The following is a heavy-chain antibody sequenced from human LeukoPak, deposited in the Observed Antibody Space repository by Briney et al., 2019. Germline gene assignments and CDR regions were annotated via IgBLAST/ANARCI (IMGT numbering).Heavy chain of an antibody. V-gene: IGHV3-33*01. Sequence: GGSLRLSCAASGFTFSSYGMHWVRQAPGKGLEWVAVIWYDGSNKYYADSVKGRFTISRDNSKNTLYLQTNSLRAEDTAVYYCARDFEWLYSGPFDYWGQGTLVTVSS. CDR1: GFTFSSYG. CDR2: IWYDGSNK. J-gene: IGHJ4*02. D-gene: IGHD3-3*01. CDR3: ARDFEWLYSGPFDY.